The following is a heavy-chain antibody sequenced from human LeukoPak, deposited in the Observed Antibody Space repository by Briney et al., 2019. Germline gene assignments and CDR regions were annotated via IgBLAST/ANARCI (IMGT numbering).Heavy chain of an antibody. CDR3: ASLQNVDDFWSGYYPIAHAFDI. V-gene: IGHV4-59*08. J-gene: IGHJ3*02. CDR2: IYYSGSN. Sequence: SETLSLTCTVSGRSISSYYWSWIRQPPGKGLEWMGYIYYSGSNNQNPSLKRRVTTSVDTSKNQFSLKLSSVTAADTAVYYCASLQNVDDFWSGYYPIAHAFDIWGQGTMVTVSS. D-gene: IGHD3-3*01. CDR1: GRSISSYY.